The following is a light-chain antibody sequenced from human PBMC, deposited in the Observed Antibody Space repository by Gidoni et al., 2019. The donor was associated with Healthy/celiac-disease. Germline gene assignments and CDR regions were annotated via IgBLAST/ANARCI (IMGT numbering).Light chain of an antibody. CDR3: QKYNSYPWT. J-gene: IGKJ1*01. CDR2: KAS. V-gene: IGKV1-5*03. CDR1: QSINSW. Sequence: DIQMTQSLSTLSAPVGDRVTITCRASQSINSWLAWYQQKPGKAPRLLIYKASTLESGVPSRFSGSGSGTEFTLTISSLQPDDFATYCCQKYNSYPWTFGQGTKVEI.